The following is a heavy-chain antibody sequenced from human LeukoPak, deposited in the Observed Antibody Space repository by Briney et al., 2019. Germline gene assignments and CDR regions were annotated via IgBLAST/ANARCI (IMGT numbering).Heavy chain of an antibody. CDR2: IYYSGST. CDR1: GGSISTYY. Sequence: SETLSLTCTVSGGSISTYYWSWIRQPPGKGLEYIGYIYYSGSTNYNPSLKSRVTISVDTSKNQFSLKLSSVTAADTAVYYCARLPVGSYGSTFDYWGQGTLVTVSS. J-gene: IGHJ4*02. D-gene: IGHD5-18*01. CDR3: ARLPVGSYGSTFDY. V-gene: IGHV4-59*08.